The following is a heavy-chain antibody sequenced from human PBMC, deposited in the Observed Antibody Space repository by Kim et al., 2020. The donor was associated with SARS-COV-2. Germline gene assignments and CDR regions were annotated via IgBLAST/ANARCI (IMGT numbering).Heavy chain of an antibody. CDR3: ARHVHEQWLVGPVDY. D-gene: IGHD6-19*01. J-gene: IGHJ4*02. V-gene: IGHV4-39*01. Sequence: PSLKSRVTMSVDTSRNQFSLKLGSVTAADTAVYYCARHVHEQWLVGPVDYWGQGTLVTVSS.